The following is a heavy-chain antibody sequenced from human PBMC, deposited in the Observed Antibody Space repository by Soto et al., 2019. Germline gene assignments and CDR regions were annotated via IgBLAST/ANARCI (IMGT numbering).Heavy chain of an antibody. J-gene: IGHJ4*02. D-gene: IGHD2-21*02. CDR1: GYTFTSYA. Sequence: QVQLVQSGAEEKKPGASVKVSCKASGYTFTSYAMHWVRQAPGQRLEWMGWINAGNGNTKYSQKFQGRVNITRDTSASTAYMELSSLRSEDTAVYYCERSIVVVTALDYWGQGTLVTVSS. CDR2: INAGNGNT. CDR3: ERSIVVVTALDY. V-gene: IGHV1-3*05.